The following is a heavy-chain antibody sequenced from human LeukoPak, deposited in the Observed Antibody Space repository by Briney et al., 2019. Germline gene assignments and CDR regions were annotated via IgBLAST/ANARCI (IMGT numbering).Heavy chain of an antibody. D-gene: IGHD4-23*01. CDR1: GFTFSSYA. J-gene: IGHJ4*02. V-gene: IGHV3-23*01. CDR3: AKAPDDYGGNSLLY. CDR2: ISGSGGST. Sequence: PSGGSLRLSCAASGFTFSSYAMSWVRQAPGKGLEWVSAISGSGGSTYYADSVKGRFTISGDNSKNTLYLQMNSLRAEDTAVYYCAKAPDDYGGNSLLYWGQGTLVTVSS.